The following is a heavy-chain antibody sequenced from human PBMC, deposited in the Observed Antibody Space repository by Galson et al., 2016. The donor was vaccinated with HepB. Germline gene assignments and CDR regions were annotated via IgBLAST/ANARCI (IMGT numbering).Heavy chain of an antibody. CDR2: VNSGGYAV. CDR1: GFTFNISA. J-gene: IGHJ4*02. CDR3: ARGSNDWAGIDY. D-gene: IGHD1-1*01. Sequence: SLRLSCAASGFTFNISAMAWVRQVPGKGLEWVSSVNSGGYAVYADSLKGRFTISRDNAKNTLYLHMNSLGAEDTAVYFCARGSNDWAGIDYWGQGTLVTVSS. V-gene: IGHV3-21*01.